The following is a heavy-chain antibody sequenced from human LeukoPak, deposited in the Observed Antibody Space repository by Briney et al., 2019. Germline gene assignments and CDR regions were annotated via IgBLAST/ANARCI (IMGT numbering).Heavy chain of an antibody. CDR3: AGDFPMIVVVNAFDI. D-gene: IGHD3-22*01. CDR2: ISSSSSYI. CDR1: GFTFSSYS. V-gene: IGHV3-21*01. Sequence: GGSLRLSCAASGFTFSSYSMNWVRQAPGKGLEWVSSISSSSSYIYYADSVKGRFTISRDNAMNSLYLQMNSLRAEDTAVYYCAGDFPMIVVVNAFDIWGQGTMVTVSS. J-gene: IGHJ3*02.